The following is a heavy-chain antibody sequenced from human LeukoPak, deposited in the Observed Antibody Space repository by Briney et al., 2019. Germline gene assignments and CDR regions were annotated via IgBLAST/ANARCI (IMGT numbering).Heavy chain of an antibody. V-gene: IGHV3-30*02. CDR2: IRYDASDK. D-gene: IGHD2-15*01. CDR3: ARDHIASSGRRYFDY. CDR1: GFTFSNFG. J-gene: IGHJ4*02. Sequence: PGGSLRLSCAASGFTFSNFGIDWVRQAPGKGLEWVAFIRYDASDKYYVDSVKGRFSISRDNYKNTLYLQMNSLRVEDTAVYYCARDHIASSGRRYFDYWGQGTLVTVSS.